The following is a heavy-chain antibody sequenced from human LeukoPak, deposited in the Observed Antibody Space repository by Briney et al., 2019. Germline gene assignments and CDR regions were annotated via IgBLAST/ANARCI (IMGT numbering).Heavy chain of an antibody. CDR3: ARDLGRFLEWLLTPTFDY. V-gene: IGHV1-2*02. CDR2: INPNSGGT. J-gene: IGHJ4*02. Sequence: ASVKVSCKASGYTFTGYYMHWVRQAPGQGLEWMGWINPNSGGTNYAQKFQGRVTITRDTSASTAYMELSSLRSEDTAVYYCARDLGRFLEWLLTPTFDYWGQGTLVTVSS. D-gene: IGHD3-3*01. CDR1: GYTFTGYY.